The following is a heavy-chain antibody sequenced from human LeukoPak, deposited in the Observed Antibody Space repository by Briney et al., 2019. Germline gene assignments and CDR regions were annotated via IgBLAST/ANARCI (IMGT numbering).Heavy chain of an antibody. J-gene: IGHJ5*02. CDR3: ARNTSSSPWFDP. V-gene: IGHV4-61*01. CDR1: GGSLKSPTSY. CDR2: VYYIGTI. D-gene: IGHD6-6*01. Sequence: SETLSLTCSVSGGSLKSPTSYWSWIRQAPGTGLEWIGNVYYIGTITYNSSLQSRVTISVDTSKNQFSLEMASVTPEDTALYYCARNTSSSPWFDPWGQGTLVIVSS.